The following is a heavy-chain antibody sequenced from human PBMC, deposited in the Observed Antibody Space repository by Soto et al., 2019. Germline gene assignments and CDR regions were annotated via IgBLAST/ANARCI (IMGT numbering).Heavy chain of an antibody. CDR3: ARRGGDLGRYDY. D-gene: IGHD2-21*01. CDR2: IYYSGST. CDR1: GGSISSGGYY. Sequence: SGTLSLTCTVSGGSISSGGYYWSWIRQHPGKGLEWIGYIYYSGSTYYNPSLKSRVTISVDTSKNQFSLKLSSVTAADTAVYYCARRGGDLGRYDYWGQGTLVTVSS. J-gene: IGHJ4*02. V-gene: IGHV4-31*03.